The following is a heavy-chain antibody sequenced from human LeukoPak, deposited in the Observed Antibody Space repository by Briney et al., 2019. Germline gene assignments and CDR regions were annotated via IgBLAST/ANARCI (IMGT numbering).Heavy chain of an antibody. V-gene: IGHV3-11*01. CDR3: ERAGEVTAVSFDY. D-gene: IGHD5-18*01. CDR1: GFTFSDYY. J-gene: IGHJ4*02. CDR2: ISSSGSTI. Sequence: GGSLRLSCAASGFTFSDYYMSWIRQAPGKGLEWVSYISSSGSTIYYADSVKGRFTISRDNAKNSLYLQMNSLRAEDTAVYYCERAGEVTAVSFDYWGQGTLVTVSS.